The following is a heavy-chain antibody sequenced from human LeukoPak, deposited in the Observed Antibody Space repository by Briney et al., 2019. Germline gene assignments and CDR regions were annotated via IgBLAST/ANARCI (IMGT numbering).Heavy chain of an antibody. CDR1: GFTFDDYA. Sequence: GGSLRLSCAASGFTFDDYAMHWVRQAPGKGLEWVPGISWNSGSIGYADSVKGRFTISRDNAKNSLYLQMNSLRAEDTALYYCAKAQYYYGSGSPLDYWGQGTLVTVSS. V-gene: IGHV3-9*01. CDR2: ISWNSGSI. CDR3: AKAQYYYGSGSPLDY. D-gene: IGHD3-10*01. J-gene: IGHJ4*02.